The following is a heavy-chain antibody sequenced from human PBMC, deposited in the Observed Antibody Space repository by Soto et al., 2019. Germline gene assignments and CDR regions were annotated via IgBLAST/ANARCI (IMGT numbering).Heavy chain of an antibody. CDR2: IFSNDEK. CDR3: ARHPIVLVPDY. D-gene: IGHD2-2*01. Sequence: QVTLKESGPVLVKPTETLTLTCTVSGFSLSIARVGGSWLRRPPVKALDGLAHIFSNDEKSYSTSLKSRLTISKDTSKSQVGLTMTNMDPVDTATYYWARHPIVLVPDYWGQGTLVTVSS. J-gene: IGHJ4*02. V-gene: IGHV2-26*01. CDR1: GFSLSIARVG.